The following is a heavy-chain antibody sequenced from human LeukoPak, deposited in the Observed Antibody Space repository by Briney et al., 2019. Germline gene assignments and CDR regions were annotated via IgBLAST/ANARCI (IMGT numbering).Heavy chain of an antibody. D-gene: IGHD1-26*01. J-gene: IGHJ4*02. CDR3: ARGIVGATTIDY. CDR1: GFTFSSYW. V-gene: IGHV3-74*01. Sequence: GGSLRLSCAASGFTFSSYWMHWVRQAPGKGLVWVSRIKPDGSSTAYADSVKGRFTISRDNAKNTLYLQMNSLRAEDTAVYYCARGIVGATTIDYWGQGTPVTVSS. CDR2: IKPDGSST.